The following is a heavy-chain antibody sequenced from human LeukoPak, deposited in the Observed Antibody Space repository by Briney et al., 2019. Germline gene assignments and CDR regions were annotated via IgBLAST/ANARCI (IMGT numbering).Heavy chain of an antibody. CDR3: ARARCTNGVCPKGY. Sequence: GESLKISCKGSGYSFTSYWIGWVRQATGQGLEWMGWMNPNSGNTGYAQKFQGRVTMTRNTSISTAYMELSSLRSEDTAVYYCARARCTNGVCPKGYWGQGTLVTVSS. CDR1: GYSFTSYW. D-gene: IGHD2-8*01. V-gene: IGHV1-8*02. CDR2: MNPNSGNT. J-gene: IGHJ4*02.